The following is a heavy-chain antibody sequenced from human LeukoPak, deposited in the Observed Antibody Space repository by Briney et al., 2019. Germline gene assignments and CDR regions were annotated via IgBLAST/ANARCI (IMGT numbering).Heavy chain of an antibody. CDR3: ARDCGGDCYLGY. CDR2: ISSSSSYI. D-gene: IGHD2-21*02. V-gene: IGHV3-21*01. CDR1: GFTFSNYA. J-gene: IGHJ4*02. Sequence: GGSLRLSCAASGFTFSNYAMSWVRQAPGKGLEWVSSISSSSSYIYYADSVKGRFTISRDNAKNSLYLQMNSLRAEDTAVYYCARDCGGDCYLGYWGQGTLVTVSS.